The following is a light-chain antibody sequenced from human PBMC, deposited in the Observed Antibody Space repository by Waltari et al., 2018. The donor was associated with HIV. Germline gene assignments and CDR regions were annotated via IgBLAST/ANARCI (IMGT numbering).Light chain of an antibody. V-gene: IGKV1-39*01. Sequence: DIQLSHFPSSLSASLGGSSVITCRAIKYIDKYVNRYQLKLGKAPKLLIFAASSLQSGASARFIGSGFGTDFTLAISDLHSEDAGTYFCQQTYSTLLYTFGQGTKLEI. J-gene: IGKJ2*01. CDR3: QQTYSTLLYT. CDR1: KYIDKY. CDR2: AAS.